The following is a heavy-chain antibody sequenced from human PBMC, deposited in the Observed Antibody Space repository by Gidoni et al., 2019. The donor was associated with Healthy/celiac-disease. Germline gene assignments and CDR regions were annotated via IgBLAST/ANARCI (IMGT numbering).Heavy chain of an antibody. D-gene: IGHD5-18*01. CDR1: GGSISSSSYY. V-gene: IGHV4-39*01. CDR3: ARHDDRRYSYGAFDY. CDR2: IYYSGST. J-gene: IGHJ4*02. Sequence: QLQLQESGPGLVKPSETLSLTCTVSGGSISSSSYYWGWIRQPPGKGLEWIGSIYYSGSTYYNPSLKSRVTISVDTSKNQFSLKLSSVTAADTAVYYCARHDDRRYSYGAFDYWGQGTLVTVSS.